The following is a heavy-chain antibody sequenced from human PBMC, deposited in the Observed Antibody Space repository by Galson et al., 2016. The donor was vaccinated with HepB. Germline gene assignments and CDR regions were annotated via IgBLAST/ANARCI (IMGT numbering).Heavy chain of an antibody. J-gene: IGHJ6*03. V-gene: IGHV3-30*18. Sequence: SLRLSCAASSGFPFSSYGLHWVPQAPGKALEWVAVISYVGTNIFYADSVKGRFTIPRNNPKNTLYLQMNSLRREDTAVYYCAKDPRRILGGTVVGDYYNYYMDVWGKGTTVIVSS. CDR1: GFPFSSYG. D-gene: IGHD1-26*01. CDR3: AKDPRRILGGTVVGDYYNYYMDV. CDR2: ISYVGTNI.